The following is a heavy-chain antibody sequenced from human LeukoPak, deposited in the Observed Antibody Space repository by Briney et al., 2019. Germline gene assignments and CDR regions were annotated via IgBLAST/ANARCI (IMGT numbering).Heavy chain of an antibody. CDR1: GFTFSSYG. CDR3: ARGELPFDY. V-gene: IGHV3-30*03. D-gene: IGHD1-26*01. J-gene: IGHJ4*02. Sequence: PGRSLRLSGAASGFTFSSYGMHWVRQAPGKGLEWVAVISYDGSNKYYADSVKGRFTISRDNSKNTLYLQMNSLRAEDTAVYYCARGELPFDYWGQGTLVTVSS. CDR2: ISYDGSNK.